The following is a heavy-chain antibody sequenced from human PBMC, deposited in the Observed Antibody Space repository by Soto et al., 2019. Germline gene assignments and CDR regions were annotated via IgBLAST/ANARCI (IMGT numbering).Heavy chain of an antibody. CDR1: GGSFSGYY. D-gene: IGHD6-13*01. CDR2: INHSGST. Sequence: SETLSLTCAVYGGSFSGYYWSWIRQPPGKGLEWIGEINHSGSTNYNPSLKSRVTISVDTSKNQFSLKLSSVTAADTAVYYCARDRRIAAAAPGSYFYYYGMDVWGQGTTVTVS. V-gene: IGHV4-34*01. CDR3: ARDRRIAAAAPGSYFYYYGMDV. J-gene: IGHJ6*02.